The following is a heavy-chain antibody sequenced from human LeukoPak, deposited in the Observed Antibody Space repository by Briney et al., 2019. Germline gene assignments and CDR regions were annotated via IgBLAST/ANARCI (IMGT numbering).Heavy chain of an antibody. CDR3: ASPVYYDFWSGYYSHFDY. J-gene: IGHJ4*02. V-gene: IGHV3-7*01. CDR1: GFTFSSYW. Sequence: GGSLRLSCAASGFTFSSYWMSWVRQTPGKGLEWVANIKQDGSEKYYVDSVKGRFTISRDNAKNSLYLQMNSLRAEDTAVYYCASPVYYDFWSGYYSHFDYWGQGTLVTVS. D-gene: IGHD3-3*01. CDR2: IKQDGSEK.